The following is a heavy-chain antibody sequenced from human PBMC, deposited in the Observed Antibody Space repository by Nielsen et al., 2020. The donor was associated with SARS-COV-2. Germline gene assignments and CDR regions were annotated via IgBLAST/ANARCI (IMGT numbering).Heavy chain of an antibody. CDR1: GFTFSNAW. D-gene: IGHD3-3*01. V-gene: IGHV3-15*01. J-gene: IGHJ1*01. CDR3: TTEIDAYYDFWSGYYSSEH. CDR2: IKSKSDGGTT. Sequence: GESLKISCAASGFTFSNAWMSWVRQAPGKGLEWVGRIKSKSDGGTTDYAAPVKGRFTISRDDSRNTLYLQMNSLRTDDTAVYFCTTEIDAYYDFWSGYYSSEHWGQGTLVTVSS.